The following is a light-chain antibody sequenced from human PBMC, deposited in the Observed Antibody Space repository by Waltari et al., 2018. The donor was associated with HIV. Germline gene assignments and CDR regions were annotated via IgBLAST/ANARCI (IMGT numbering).Light chain of an antibody. CDR1: QSVSTY. Sequence: EIVLTQSPATLSLSPGERATLSCRASQSVSTYLAWYQQRTGQAPRLLIYGASNRATGIPVRFSGSGSGTDFTLTISSLEPEDFAVYYCQQRSNWLSLSFGGGTKVEIK. CDR3: QQRSNWLSLS. J-gene: IGKJ4*01. V-gene: IGKV3-11*01. CDR2: GAS.